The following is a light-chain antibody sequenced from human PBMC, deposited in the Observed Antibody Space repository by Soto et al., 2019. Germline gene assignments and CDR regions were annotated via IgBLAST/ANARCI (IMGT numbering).Light chain of an antibody. J-gene: IGLJ2*01. Sequence: QSALTQPASVSGSPGQSITISCTGTSSDVGGYNYVSWYQQHPGKAPKLMIYEVSNRPSGVSNRFSGSKSGNTASLTISGLQAEDKADYYCSSYTSRAVVFGGGTKVTVL. CDR2: EVS. CDR1: SSDVGGYNY. CDR3: SSYTSRAVV. V-gene: IGLV2-14*01.